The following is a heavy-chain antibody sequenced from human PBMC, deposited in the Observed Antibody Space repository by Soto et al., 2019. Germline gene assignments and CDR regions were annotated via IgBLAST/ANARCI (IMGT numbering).Heavy chain of an antibody. CDR3: ARWIDNGYFDY. V-gene: IGHV1-3*01. CDR1: GFSFTCYS. J-gene: IGHJ4*02. D-gene: IGHD4-17*01. CDR2: INAGRGKT. Sequence: QGQLVRSGAEVKKPGASVKVSCGTSGFSFTCYSFHWVRQAPAQGLQWMGWINAGRGKTKYSQQFQGRVTFTWDTSANTVYMELSRLTSEDTSVFYCARWIDNGYFDYWGQGTLVTVSA.